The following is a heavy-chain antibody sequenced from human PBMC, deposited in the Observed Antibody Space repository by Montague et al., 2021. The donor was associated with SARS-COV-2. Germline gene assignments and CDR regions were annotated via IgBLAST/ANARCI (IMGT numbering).Heavy chain of an antibody. CDR3: ARGGSYSSGWYGVDYYYGMDV. CDR1: GGSISSGGYY. V-gene: IGHV4-31*03. J-gene: IGHJ6*02. D-gene: IGHD6-19*01. CDR2: IYYSGST. Sequence: TLSLTCTVSGGSISSGGYYWSWIRQHPGKGLEWIGYIYYSGSTYYNPSLKSRVTISVDTSKNQFSLKLSSVTAADTAVYYCARGGSYSSGWYGVDYYYGMDVWGQGNTVTVSS.